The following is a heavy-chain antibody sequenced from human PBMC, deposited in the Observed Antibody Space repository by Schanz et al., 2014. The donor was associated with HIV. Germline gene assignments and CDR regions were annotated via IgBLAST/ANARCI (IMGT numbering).Heavy chain of an antibody. CDR3: ARTAPTKYYYDSSGVRGAFDI. Sequence: VQLVESGGGLVKPGGSLRLSCAASGLSFNDAWMTWVRQAPGKGLEWVSYISSSSSTIYYADSVKGRFTISRDNAKNSLYLQMNSLRDEDTAVYYCARTAPTKYYYDSSGVRGAFDIWGQGTMVTVSS. J-gene: IGHJ3*02. CDR1: GLSFNDAW. D-gene: IGHD3-22*01. CDR2: ISSSSSTI. V-gene: IGHV3-48*02.